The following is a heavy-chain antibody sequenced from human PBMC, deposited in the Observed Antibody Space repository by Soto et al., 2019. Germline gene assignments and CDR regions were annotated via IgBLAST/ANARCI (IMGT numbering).Heavy chain of an antibody. D-gene: IGHD2-8*01. J-gene: IGHJ5*02. CDR1: GFTFSSYA. Sequence: GGSLSLSCAASGFTFSSYAMSWVRQAPGKGLEWVSAISGSGGSTYYGGSDKGRFTNSRDNSNNTIYLQMNSLRAEDTDVYYCAKDRLSCYCTNGVCYIDENLFDPWGQGTLVTVSS. V-gene: IGHV3-23*01. CDR2: ISGSGGST. CDR3: AKDRLSCYCTNGVCYIDENLFDP.